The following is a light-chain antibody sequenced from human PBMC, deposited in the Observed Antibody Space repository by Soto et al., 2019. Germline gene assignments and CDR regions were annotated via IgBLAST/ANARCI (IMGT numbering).Light chain of an antibody. CDR1: QSVSSS. J-gene: IGKJ3*01. CDR2: GAS. CDR3: QQYNNWPLFT. V-gene: IGKV3-15*01. Sequence: EIVMTQSPATLSVSPGERATLSCRASQSVSSSLAWYQQKPGQAPRLLIYGASTRATGIPARFSGSGSGTEFTLTLSSLQSEDFAVYYCQQYNNWPLFTFGPGTKVDIK.